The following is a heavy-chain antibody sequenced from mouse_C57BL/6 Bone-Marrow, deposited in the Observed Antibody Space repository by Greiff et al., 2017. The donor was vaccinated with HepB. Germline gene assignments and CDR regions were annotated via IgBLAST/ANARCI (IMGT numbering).Heavy chain of an antibody. V-gene: IGHV3-6*01. CDR2: ISYDGSN. J-gene: IGHJ3*01. CDR1: GYSITSGYY. D-gene: IGHD1-1*01. CDR3: ARVYYGSPWFAY. Sequence: EVQRVESGPGLVKPSQSLSLTCSVTGYSITSGYYWNWIRQFPGNKLEWMGYISYDGSNNYNPSLKNRISITRDTSKNQFFLKLNSVTTEDTATYYCARVYYGSPWFAYWGQGTLVTVSA.